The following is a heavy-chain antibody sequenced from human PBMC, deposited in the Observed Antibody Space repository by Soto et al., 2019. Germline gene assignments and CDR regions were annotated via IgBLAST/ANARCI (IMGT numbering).Heavy chain of an antibody. J-gene: IGHJ6*02. CDR3: ARELVGGSSAYYYGMDV. D-gene: IGHD1-26*01. CDR1: GGTFSSHA. CDR2: IVPISGTA. Sequence: QVQLVQSGAEVKRPGSSVKVSFKASGGTFSSHAISWVRQAPGQGLEWMGGIVPISGTADYAQEFQGRLSIIADDFTNTAYMELSNLKSEDTAVYYCARELVGGSSAYYYGMDVWGQGTTVTVSS. V-gene: IGHV1-69*01.